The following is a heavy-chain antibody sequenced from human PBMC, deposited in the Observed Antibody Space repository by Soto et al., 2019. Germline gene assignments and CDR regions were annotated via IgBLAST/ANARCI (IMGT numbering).Heavy chain of an antibody. Sequence: PGGSLRLSCAASGFTFSIYSMNWVRHAPGKGLEWVSYISSSSSTIYYADSVKGRFTISRDNAKNSLYLQMNSLRDEDTAVYYCASLELYYDSSGYYYPFSHGYFQHWGQGTLVTVSS. CDR3: ASLELYYDSSGYYYPFSHGYFQH. CDR1: GFTFSIYS. V-gene: IGHV3-48*02. CDR2: ISSSSSTI. J-gene: IGHJ1*01. D-gene: IGHD3-22*01.